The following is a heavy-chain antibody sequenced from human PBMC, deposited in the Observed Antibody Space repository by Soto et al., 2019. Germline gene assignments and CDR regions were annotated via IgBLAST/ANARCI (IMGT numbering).Heavy chain of an antibody. J-gene: IGHJ5*02. V-gene: IGHV3-7*04. D-gene: IGHD2-15*01. CDR2: IKQDGSEK. CDR3: AGARGWPHLRTHWFDP. Sequence: EVQLVESGGGLVQPGGSLRLSCAASGFTFSSYWMSWVRQAPGKGLEWVANIKQDGSEKYYVDSVKGRFTISRDNAKNPLYLQMNSLRGGDTAVYYRAGARGWPHLRTHWFDPWGQGTLVTVSS. CDR1: GFTFSSYW.